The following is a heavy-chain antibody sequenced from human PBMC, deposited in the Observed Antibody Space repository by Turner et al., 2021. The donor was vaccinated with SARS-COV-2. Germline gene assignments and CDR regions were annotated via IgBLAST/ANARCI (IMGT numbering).Heavy chain of an antibody. J-gene: IGHJ4*02. D-gene: IGHD4-17*01. Sequence: SLRLSCAASGFIFDDYAMHWVRQAPGKGLEWVSGISWNSGSIGYADSVKGRFTISRDNAKNSLYLQMNSLRAEDTALYYCAKDIGSGYGDYFDYWGQGTLVTVSS. V-gene: IGHV3-9*01. CDR2: ISWNSGSI. CDR3: AKDIGSGYGDYFDY. CDR1: GFIFDDYA.